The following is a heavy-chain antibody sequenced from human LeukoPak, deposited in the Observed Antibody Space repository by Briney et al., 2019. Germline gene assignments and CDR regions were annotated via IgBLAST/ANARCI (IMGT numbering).Heavy chain of an antibody. J-gene: IGHJ3*02. D-gene: IGHD5-18*01. CDR1: GFTFSSYS. CDR2: ISTSSSYI. Sequence: GGSLRLSCAASGFTFSSYSMNWVRQAPGKGLEWVSSISTSSSYIYYADSVKGRFTISRDNAKNSLYLQMNSLRAEDTAVYYCARDTAMVTGFDAFDIWGQGTMVTVSS. CDR3: ARDTAMVTGFDAFDI. V-gene: IGHV3-21*01.